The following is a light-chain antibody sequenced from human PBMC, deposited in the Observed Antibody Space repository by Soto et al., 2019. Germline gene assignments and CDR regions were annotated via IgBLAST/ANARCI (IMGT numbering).Light chain of an antibody. CDR1: QSVLYSSNDKNY. V-gene: IGKV4-1*01. J-gene: IGKJ4*01. CDR2: WAS. Sequence: DIVMTQSPDSLAVSLGERATINCKSSQSVLYSSNDKNYLAWYQQKPGQPPKLLIYWASTRESGVPDRFSGSGSVTDFTLTISSLQAEDVAVYYCQQCYRAPATFGGGTKVEI. CDR3: QQCYRAPAT.